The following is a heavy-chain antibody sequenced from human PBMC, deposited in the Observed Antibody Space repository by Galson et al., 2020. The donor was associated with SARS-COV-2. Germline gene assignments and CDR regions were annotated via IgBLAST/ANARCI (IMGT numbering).Heavy chain of an antibody. J-gene: IGHJ4*02. CDR1: GDSISSGDYY. D-gene: IGHD1-26*01. V-gene: IGHV4-30-4*01. CDR2: IHYSGST. Sequence: TCIVSGDSISSGDYYWSWIRQPPGKGLEWIGYIHYSGSTDYNPSLKSRVTISIDTSKNQFSLKLNSVTAADTAVYYCARGVNSWTLGYFDYWGQGTLVTGSS. CDR3: ARGVNSWTLGYFDY.